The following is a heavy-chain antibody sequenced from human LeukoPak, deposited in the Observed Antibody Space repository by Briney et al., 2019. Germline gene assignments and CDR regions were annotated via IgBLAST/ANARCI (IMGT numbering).Heavy chain of an antibody. J-gene: IGHJ5*02. Sequence: SETLSLTSSVSGGSITSYYWTWVRQPPGKGLEWIGCFYSSGTTNYNPSLKSRVSISLDTSKNQLSLKLDSVTAADTAVYYCARLQMVRGARGWSDPWGQGTLVTVSS. CDR2: FYSSGTT. CDR1: GGSITSYY. D-gene: IGHD3-10*01. V-gene: IGHV4-4*09. CDR3: ARLQMVRGARGWSDP.